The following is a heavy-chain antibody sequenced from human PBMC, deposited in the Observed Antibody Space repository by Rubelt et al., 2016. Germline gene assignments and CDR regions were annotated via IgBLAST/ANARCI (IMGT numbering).Heavy chain of an antibody. CDR2: IYPGDSDT. V-gene: IGHV5-51*01. CDR3: ARMKVRYYGMDV. CDR1: GYNFANYW. Sequence: VESTGESLKISCKGSGYNFANYWIGWVRQMPGKGLEWMGIIYPGDSDTKYSPSFQGQVTISADKSISTAYLQWSSLKASETAMYYCARMKVRYYGMDVWGQGTTVTVSS. D-gene: IGHD3-10*01. J-gene: IGHJ6*02.